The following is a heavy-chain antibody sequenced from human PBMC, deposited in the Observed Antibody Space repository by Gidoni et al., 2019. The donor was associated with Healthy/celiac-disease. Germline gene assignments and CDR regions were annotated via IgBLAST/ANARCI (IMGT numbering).Heavy chain of an antibody. CDR3: ARQGGAGLSTFFGVVPPGWFDP. J-gene: IGHJ5*02. CDR2: IYYSGST. V-gene: IGHV4-39*01. D-gene: IGHD3-3*01. Sequence: QLQLQESCPGLLQPSETLSLTCPVSGGSISSSRYYWGWIRPPPGKGLEWIGRIYYSGSTYYNPALKSRVTISVDTSKNQFSLKRSSVTAADTAVYYCARQGGAGLSTFFGVVPPGWFDPWGQGTLVTVSS. CDR1: GGSISSSRYY.